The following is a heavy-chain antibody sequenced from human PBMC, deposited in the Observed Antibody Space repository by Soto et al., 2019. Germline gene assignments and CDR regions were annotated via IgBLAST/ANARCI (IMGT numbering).Heavy chain of an antibody. V-gene: IGHV4-59*12. CDR3: ARTVYWNDGLNFDY. D-gene: IGHD1-1*01. J-gene: IGHJ4*02. CDR1: GGSISSYY. Sequence: SETLSLTCTVSGGSISSYYWSWIRQPPGKGLEWIGYIYYSGSTNYNPSLKSRVTISVDTSKNQFSLKLSSVTAADTAMYFCARTVYWNDGLNFDYWGQGILVTVSS. CDR2: IYYSGST.